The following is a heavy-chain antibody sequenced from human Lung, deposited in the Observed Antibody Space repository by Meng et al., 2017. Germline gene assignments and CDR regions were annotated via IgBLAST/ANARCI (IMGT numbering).Heavy chain of an antibody. Sequence: QVQVVQSGVEVKKPGASVRVSCKASDYTFTGYGVSWVRQAPGQGLEWMAWLGAHDGDTSHAPKFQGRVTVSADRPTATAYMELRSLRSDDTAVYYCARGTPGRSYSDYWGQGTLVTVSS. J-gene: IGHJ4*02. CDR1: DYTFTGYG. V-gene: IGHV1-18*01. CDR2: LGAHDGDT. CDR3: ARGTPGRSYSDY. D-gene: IGHD3-10*01.